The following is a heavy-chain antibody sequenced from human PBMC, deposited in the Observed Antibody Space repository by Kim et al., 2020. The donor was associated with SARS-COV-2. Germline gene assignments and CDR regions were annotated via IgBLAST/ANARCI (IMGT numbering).Heavy chain of an antibody. CDR1: GFTFSSYE. V-gene: IGHV3-48*03. CDR2: ISSSGSTI. CDR3: ARVYYYYGMDV. J-gene: IGHJ6*02. Sequence: GGSLRLSCAASGFTFSSYEMNWVRQAPGKGLEWVSYISSSGSTIYYADSVKGRFTISRDNAKNSLYLQMNSLRAEDTAVYYCARVYYYYGMDVWGQGTTVTVSS.